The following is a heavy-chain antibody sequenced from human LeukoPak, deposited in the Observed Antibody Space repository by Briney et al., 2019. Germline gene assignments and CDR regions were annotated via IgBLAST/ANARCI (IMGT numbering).Heavy chain of an antibody. V-gene: IGHV4-59*01. D-gene: IGHD3-10*01. Sequence: SETLSLTCTVSGGSISSYYWSWIRQPPGKGLEWIGYIYYSGSTNYNPSLKSRVTISVDTSKSQFSLKLSSVTAADTAVYYCARGVTMVRGVIDYYMDVWGKGTTVTVSS. CDR3: ARGVTMVRGVIDYYMDV. CDR1: GGSISSYY. J-gene: IGHJ6*03. CDR2: IYYSGST.